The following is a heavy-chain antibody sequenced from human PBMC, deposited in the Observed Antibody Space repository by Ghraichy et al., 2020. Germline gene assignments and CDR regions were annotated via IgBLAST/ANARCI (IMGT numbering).Heavy chain of an antibody. V-gene: IGHV1-18*01. CDR1: GYTFTSYT. Sequence: ASVKVSCKASGYTFTSYTISWVRQAPGQGLEWMGWINADNGITKYAQNLQGRVTMTTDTSTNTAYMELRRLRSDDTAVYFCAREATTFDWYFDLWGPGTLVTVSS. D-gene: IGHD2/OR15-2a*01. CDR2: INADNGIT. CDR3: AREATTFDWYFDL. J-gene: IGHJ2*01.